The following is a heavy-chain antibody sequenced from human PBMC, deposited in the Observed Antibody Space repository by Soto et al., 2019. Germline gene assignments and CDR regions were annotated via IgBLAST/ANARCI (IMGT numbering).Heavy chain of an antibody. CDR3: ARGSGSSWYASY. V-gene: IGHV4-59*01. CDR2: IYYSGST. Sequence: SACLSLPFTFASTSINREYWSAIPQPPGKGLEWIGYIYYSGSTNYNPSLKSRVTISVDTSKNQFSLKLSSVTAADTAVYYCARGSGSSWYASYWGQGTLVNGSA. J-gene: IGHJ4*02. D-gene: IGHD2-15*01. CDR1: STSINREY.